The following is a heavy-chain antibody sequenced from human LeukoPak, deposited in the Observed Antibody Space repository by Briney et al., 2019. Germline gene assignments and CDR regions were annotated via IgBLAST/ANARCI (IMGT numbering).Heavy chain of an antibody. Sequence: GGSLRLSCAASGFTFSSYGMHWVRQAPGKGLEWVANIKQDGSEKYYVDSVKGRFTISRDNAKNSLYLQMNSLRAEDTAVYYCARVIHHLDWFDPWGQGTLVTVSS. V-gene: IGHV3-7*01. J-gene: IGHJ5*02. CDR3: ARVIHHLDWFDP. D-gene: IGHD1-14*01. CDR1: GFTFSSYG. CDR2: IKQDGSEK.